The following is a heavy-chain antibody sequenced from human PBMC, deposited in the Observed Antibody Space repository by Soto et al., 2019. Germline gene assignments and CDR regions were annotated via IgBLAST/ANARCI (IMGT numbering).Heavy chain of an antibody. J-gene: IGHJ6*02. Sequence: QVQLVQSGAEVKKPGSSVKVSCKASGGTFSSYAISWVRQAPGQGLEWMGGIIPIFGTANYAQKFQGRVTITADKSTSTAYMELSSLRSDDTAVYYCARRTMVRGVRYYYGMDVWGQGTTVTVSS. CDR1: GGTFSSYA. CDR2: IIPIFGTA. CDR3: ARRTMVRGVRYYYGMDV. D-gene: IGHD3-10*01. V-gene: IGHV1-69*06.